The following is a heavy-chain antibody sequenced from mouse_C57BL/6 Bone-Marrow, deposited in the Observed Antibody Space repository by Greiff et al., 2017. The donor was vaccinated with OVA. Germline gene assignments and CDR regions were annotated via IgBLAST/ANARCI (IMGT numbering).Heavy chain of an antibody. CDR2: IDPSDSYT. Sequence: QVQLKQSGAELVRPGTSVKLSCKASGYTFTSYWMHWVKQRPGQGLEWIGVIDPSDSYTNYNQKFKGKATLTVDTSSSTAYMQLSSLTSEDSAVYYCARGTVNYFDYWGQGTTLTVSS. CDR3: ARGTVNYFDY. V-gene: IGHV1-59*01. CDR1: GYTFTSYW. D-gene: IGHD1-1*01. J-gene: IGHJ2*01.